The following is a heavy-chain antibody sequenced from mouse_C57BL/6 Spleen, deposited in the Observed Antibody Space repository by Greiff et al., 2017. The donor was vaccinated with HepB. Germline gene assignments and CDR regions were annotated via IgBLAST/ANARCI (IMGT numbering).Heavy chain of an antibody. CDR3: ARKEGYFDY. V-gene: IGHV3-6*01. CDR1: GYSITSGYY. Sequence: ESGPGLVKPSQSLSLTCSVTGYSITSGYYWNWIRQFPGNKLEWMGYISYDGSNNYNPSLKNRISITRDTSKNQFFLKLNSVTTEDTATYYCARKEGYFDYWGQGTTLTVSS. J-gene: IGHJ2*01. CDR2: ISYDGSN.